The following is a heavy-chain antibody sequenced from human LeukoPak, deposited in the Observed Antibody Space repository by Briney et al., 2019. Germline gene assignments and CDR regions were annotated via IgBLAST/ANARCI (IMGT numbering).Heavy chain of an antibody. J-gene: IGHJ6*03. CDR2: IYHSGST. Sequence: SETLSLTCTVSGYSISSGYYWGWIRQPPGKGLKWIGSIYHSGSTYYNPSLKSRVTISVDMSKNQFSLKLSSVTAADTAVYYCARVGRIPAAIYVGTHYYMDVWGKGTTVTVSS. CDR1: GYSISSGYY. CDR3: ARVGRIPAAIYVGTHYYMDV. D-gene: IGHD2-2*01. V-gene: IGHV4-38-2*02.